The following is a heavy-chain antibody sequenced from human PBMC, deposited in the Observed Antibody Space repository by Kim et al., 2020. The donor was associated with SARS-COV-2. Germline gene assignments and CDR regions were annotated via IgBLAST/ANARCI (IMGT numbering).Heavy chain of an antibody. V-gene: IGHV1-3*01. Sequence: TKYAQRFQGRVTITRGTSASTAYMELSSLRSEDTAVYYCARCSSTSCYDYWGQGTLVTVSS. CDR3: ARCSSTSCYDY. J-gene: IGHJ4*02. D-gene: IGHD2-2*01. CDR2: T.